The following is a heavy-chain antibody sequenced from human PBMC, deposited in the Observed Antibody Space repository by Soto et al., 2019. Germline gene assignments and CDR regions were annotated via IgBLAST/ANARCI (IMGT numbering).Heavy chain of an antibody. CDR2: ISSSSSYI. Sequence: GGPLRLSCAASGFTCSSYSMNWVRQAPGKGLEWVSSISSSSSYIYYADSVKGRFTISRDNAKNSLYLQMNSLRAEDTAVYYCARKSRTTVSNFDYWGQGTLVTVSS. J-gene: IGHJ4*02. D-gene: IGHD4-4*01. CDR3: ARKSRTTVSNFDY. V-gene: IGHV3-21*01. CDR1: GFTCSSYS.